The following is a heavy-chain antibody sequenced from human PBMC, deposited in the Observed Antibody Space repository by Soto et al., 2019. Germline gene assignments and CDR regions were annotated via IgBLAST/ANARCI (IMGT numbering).Heavy chain of an antibody. D-gene: IGHD6-19*01. V-gene: IGHV3-33*01. CDR2: IWYDGTNK. Sequence: VQLVESGGGVVQPGRSLRLSCAASGFTFSSYGMHWVRQAPGKGLEWVALIWYDGTNKYYADSVKGRFTISRDNSKNTLYLQMNSLRAEDTAVYYCARTKAVAAKTHYYFDYWGQGTLVTVSS. CDR3: ARTKAVAAKTHYYFDY. J-gene: IGHJ4*02. CDR1: GFTFSSYG.